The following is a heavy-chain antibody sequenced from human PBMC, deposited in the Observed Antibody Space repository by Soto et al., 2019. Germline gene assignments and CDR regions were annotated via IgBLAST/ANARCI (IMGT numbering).Heavy chain of an antibody. Sequence: QVQLVQSGAEVKKPGSSMKVSCKASGGTFSSYAISWVRQAPGQGLEWMGGIIPIFGTADYAQKFHGRVTITADESTSTAYMERSRLRSEDPAVYYCARGITGTVTYYYGLDVWGQGTTVTVSS. V-gene: IGHV1-69*12. CDR3: ARGITGTVTYYYGLDV. CDR1: GGTFSSYA. D-gene: IGHD1-20*01. J-gene: IGHJ6*02. CDR2: IIPIFGTA.